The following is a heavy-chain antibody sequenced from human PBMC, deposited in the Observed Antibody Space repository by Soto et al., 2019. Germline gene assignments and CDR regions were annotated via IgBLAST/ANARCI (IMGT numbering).Heavy chain of an antibody. J-gene: IGHJ4*02. D-gene: IGHD3-10*01. CDR2: ISGSGGST. CDR3: AKDRGKITMVRGVIDY. V-gene: IGHV3-23*01. Sequence: EVQLLESGGGLVQPGGSLRLSCAASGFTFSSYAMSWVRQAPGKGLEWVSAISGSGGSTYYADSVKGRFTISRDNSKNTLYLQMNSLRAKDTAVYYCAKDRGKITMVRGVIDYWGQGTLVTVSS. CDR1: GFTFSSYA.